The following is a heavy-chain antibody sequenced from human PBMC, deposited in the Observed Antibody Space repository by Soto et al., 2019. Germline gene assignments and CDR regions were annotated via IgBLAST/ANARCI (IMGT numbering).Heavy chain of an antibody. CDR1: GGSVSSGSYY. Sequence: SETLSLTCTVSGGSVSSGSYYWIWIRHPPGRGLEWIGYIYYSGSTNYNPSLKSRVTISVDTSKNQFSLKLSSVTAADTAVYYCARDLGYCTNGVCYDWGQGTLVTVSS. CDR3: ARDLGYCTNGVCYD. D-gene: IGHD2-8*01. V-gene: IGHV4-61*01. J-gene: IGHJ4*02. CDR2: IYYSGST.